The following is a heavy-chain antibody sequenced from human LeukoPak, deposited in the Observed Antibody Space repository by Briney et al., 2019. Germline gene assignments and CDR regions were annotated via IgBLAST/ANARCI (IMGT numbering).Heavy chain of an antibody. Sequence: SGHTLENPTPTHPLTCTFSGSSLSPSGEGIGWIRQPPGKALEWLALIYWNDDKRYSPSLKSRLTITKDPSKNQVVLTMTNMDPVDTATYYCAHSPDSSGYYVAPYFDYWGQGTLVTVSS. V-gene: IGHV2-5*01. CDR1: GSSLSPSGEG. D-gene: IGHD3-22*01. CDR3: AHSPDSSGYYVAPYFDY. CDR2: IYWNDDK. J-gene: IGHJ4*02.